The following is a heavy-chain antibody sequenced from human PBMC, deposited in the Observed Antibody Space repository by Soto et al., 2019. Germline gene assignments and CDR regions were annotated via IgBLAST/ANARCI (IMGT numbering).Heavy chain of an antibody. CDR2: ISYDGSNK. V-gene: IGHV3-30*18. CDR1: GFTFSSYG. D-gene: IGHD6-19*01. CDR3: AKVVEQWPAYYYYGMDV. J-gene: IGHJ6*02. Sequence: QVQLVESGGGVVQPGRSLRLSCAASGFTFSSYGMHWVRQAPGKGLEWVAVISYDGSNKYYADSVKGRFTISRDNSKNTLYLQMNSLRAEDTAVYYCAKVVEQWPAYYYYGMDVWGQGITVTVSS.